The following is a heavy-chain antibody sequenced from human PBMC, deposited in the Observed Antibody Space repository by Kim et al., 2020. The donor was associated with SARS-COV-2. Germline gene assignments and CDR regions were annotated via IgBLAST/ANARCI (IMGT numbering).Heavy chain of an antibody. CDR2: ISSSGSTI. CDR3: ARAAPKTNMVRGHFDY. CDR1: GFTFSDYY. D-gene: IGHD3-10*01. V-gene: IGHV3-11*01. J-gene: IGHJ4*02. Sequence: GGSLRLSCAASGFTFSDYYMSWIRQAPGKGLEWVSYISSSGSTIYYADSVKGRFTISRDNAKNSLYLQMNSLRAEDTAVYYCARAAPKTNMVRGHFDYWGQGTLVTVSS.